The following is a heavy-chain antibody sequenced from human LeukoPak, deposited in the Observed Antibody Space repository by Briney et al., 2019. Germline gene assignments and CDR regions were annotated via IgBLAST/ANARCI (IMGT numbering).Heavy chain of an antibody. CDR3: AKDRVDTAHYYYLDY. CDR1: GFTFSTYA. V-gene: IGHV3-23*01. J-gene: IGHJ4*02. D-gene: IGHD5-18*01. Sequence: PGGSLRLSCAASGFTFSTYAMSWVRQAPGKGLEWVSAISGSGGSTYYADSVKGRFTISRDNSKNTVYLQMNSLRAEDTAVYYCAKDRVDTAHYYYLDYWGQGTLVTVSS. CDR2: ISGSGGST.